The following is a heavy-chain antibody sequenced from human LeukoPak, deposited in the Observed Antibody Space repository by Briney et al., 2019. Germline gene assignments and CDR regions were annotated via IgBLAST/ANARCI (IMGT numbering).Heavy chain of an antibody. J-gene: IGHJ5*02. CDR1: GGSISSGDYY. V-gene: IGHV4-30-4*01. D-gene: IGHD4-17*01. CDR3: ARDRTTVTTVGLNWFDP. CDR2: IYYSGST. Sequence: SETLSLTCTVSGGSISSGDYYWSWIRQPPWKGLEWIGYIYYSGSTYYNPSLKSRVTISVDTSKNQFSLKLSSVTAADTAVYYCARDRTTVTTVGLNWFDPWGQGTLVTVSS.